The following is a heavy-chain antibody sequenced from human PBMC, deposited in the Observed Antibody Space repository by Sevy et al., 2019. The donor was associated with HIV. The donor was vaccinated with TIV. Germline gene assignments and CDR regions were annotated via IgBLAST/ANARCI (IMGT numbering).Heavy chain of an antibody. CDR1: GFTFSNYR. D-gene: IGHD6-13*01. CDR2: ISRASDSI. J-gene: IGHJ3*02. V-gene: IGHV3-48*02. CDR3: ARGGEGSSFYAFDI. Sequence: GGSLRLSCAASGFTFSNYRMNWVRQAPGKGLEWVSHISRASDSIYYAASVQGRFTISRDNAKKSVYLQMISLGDDETAIYYCARGGEGSSFYAFDIWGQGTMVTVSS.